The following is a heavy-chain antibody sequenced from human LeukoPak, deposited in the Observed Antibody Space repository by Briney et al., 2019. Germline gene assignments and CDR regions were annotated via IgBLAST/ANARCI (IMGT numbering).Heavy chain of an antibody. Sequence: SETLSLTCAVYGGSFSGYYWSWIRQPPGKGLEWIGEINHSGSTNYNPSLKSRVTISVDTSKNQFSLKLSSVTAADTAVYYCARGLRTYCSSTSCPYNWFDPWGQGTLVTVSS. CDR1: GGSFSGYY. D-gene: IGHD2-2*01. CDR3: ARGLRTYCSSTSCPYNWFDP. V-gene: IGHV4-34*01. CDR2: INHSGST. J-gene: IGHJ5*02.